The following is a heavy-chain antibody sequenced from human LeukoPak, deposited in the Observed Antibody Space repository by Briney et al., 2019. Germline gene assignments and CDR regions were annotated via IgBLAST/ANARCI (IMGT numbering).Heavy chain of an antibody. CDR1: RLTFTSHV. D-gene: IGHD2-2*01. J-gene: IGHJ3*02. Sequence: GASVTVSCKASRLTFTSHVYNWVRQAGAQGVEWMGWMNPNSGNTGYAQKFQGRVTMIRDTSISTAYMELSSLSSEDTAVYYCARDARGAVGADDPFDIWGKGTMVTVSP. V-gene: IGHV1-8*01. CDR2: MNPNSGNT. CDR3: ARDARGAVGADDPFDI.